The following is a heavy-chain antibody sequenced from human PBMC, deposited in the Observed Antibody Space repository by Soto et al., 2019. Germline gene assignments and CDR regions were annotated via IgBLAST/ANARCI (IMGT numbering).Heavy chain of an antibody. D-gene: IGHD3-22*01. CDR1: GFTFSTYS. J-gene: IGHJ6*02. CDR2: ISSSSSPI. CDR3: ARDGGGESSGSTHYYYYGMAV. V-gene: IGHV3-48*02. Sequence: EVQLVESGGGLVQPGGSLRLSCAASGFTFSTYSVNWVRQAPGKGLEWVSYISSSSSPIYYADSVKGRFTISRDNAKNSVYLQMNSLRDEDTAVYYCARDGGGESSGSTHYYYYGMAVWGRGTPVTVSS.